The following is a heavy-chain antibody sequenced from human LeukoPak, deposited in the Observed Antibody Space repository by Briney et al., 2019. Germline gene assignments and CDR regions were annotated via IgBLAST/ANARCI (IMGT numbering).Heavy chain of an antibody. J-gene: IGHJ4*02. Sequence: PSETLSLTCTVSGGTISSYYWSWIAQPPGKGLEGFGDIYYSGSTNYNPSLKSRVTISVDTSQNQFSLKLSSVTAADTAVYYCARGVPAATDLDYWGQGTLVTVSS. CDR3: ARGVPAATDLDY. CDR1: GGTISSYY. CDR2: IYYSGST. D-gene: IGHD2-2*01. V-gene: IGHV4-59*08.